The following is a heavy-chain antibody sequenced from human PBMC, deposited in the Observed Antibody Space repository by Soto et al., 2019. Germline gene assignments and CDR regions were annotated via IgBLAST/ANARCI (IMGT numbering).Heavy chain of an antibody. D-gene: IGHD6-13*01. CDR2: ISSSSSYT. V-gene: IGHV3-11*06. J-gene: IGHJ4*02. CDR3: ARRGYSSSWDYDY. CDR1: GFTFSDYY. Sequence: QVQLVESGGGLVKPGGSLRLSCAASGFTFSDYYMSWIRQAPGKGLEWVSYISSSSSYTNYADSVKGRFTISRDNAKNSLYLQMNSLRAEVTAVYYCARRGYSSSWDYDYWGQGTLVTVSS.